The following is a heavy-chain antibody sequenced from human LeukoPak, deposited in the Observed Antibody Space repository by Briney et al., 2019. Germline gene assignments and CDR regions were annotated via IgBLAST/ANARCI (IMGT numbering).Heavy chain of an antibody. CDR2: INHSVST. CDR1: GGSFSGYY. D-gene: IGHD3-22*01. V-gene: IGHV4-34*01. J-gene: IGHJ4*02. CDR3: ARRWAGLGYYYFDY. Sequence: SETLSLTCAVYGGSFSGYYWSWIRQPPGKGLEWIGEINHSVSTNYNPSLKSRVTISVDTSKNQFSLKLSSVTAADTAVYYCARRWAGLGYYYFDYWGQGTLVTVSS.